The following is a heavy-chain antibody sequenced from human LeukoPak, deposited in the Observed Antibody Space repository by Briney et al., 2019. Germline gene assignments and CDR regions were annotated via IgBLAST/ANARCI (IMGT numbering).Heavy chain of an antibody. CDR3: ARDSEYGSGSYTYAY. CDR1: GGSIGSYY. J-gene: IGHJ4*02. CDR2: VYTSGIT. D-gene: IGHD3-10*01. V-gene: IGHV4-4*07. Sequence: SETLCLTCSVSGGSIGSYYWSWIRQPAGKGLEWIGRVYTSGITNYNPSLKSRVTMSIDTSKNQFSLRLSSVTAADTAVYYCARDSEYGSGSYTYAYWGPGTLVTVSS.